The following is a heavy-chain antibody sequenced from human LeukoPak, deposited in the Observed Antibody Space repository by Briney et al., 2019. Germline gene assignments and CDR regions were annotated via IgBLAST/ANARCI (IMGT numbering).Heavy chain of an antibody. V-gene: IGHV3-33*01. Sequence: AGGSLRLSCAASGFTFSSYGMHWVRQAPGKGLEWVAVIWYDGSNKYYADSVKGRFTISRDNSKNTLYLQMNSLRAEDTAVYYCARDGGVGYSYGDYWGQGTLVTVSS. D-gene: IGHD5-18*01. CDR1: GFTFSSYG. CDR2: IWYDGSNK. J-gene: IGHJ4*02. CDR3: ARDGGVGYSYGDY.